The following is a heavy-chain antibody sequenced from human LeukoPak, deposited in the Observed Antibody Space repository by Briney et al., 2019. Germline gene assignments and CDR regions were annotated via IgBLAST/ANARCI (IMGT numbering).Heavy chain of an antibody. V-gene: IGHV1-18*01. CDR3: ARVFDFGDNGDDAFDT. CDR1: GYRFNAYG. CDR2: ISGYNGNT. D-gene: IGHD4-17*01. Sequence: ASVKVSCKTSGYRFNAYGISWVRQAPGQGLEWMGWISGYNGNTNYGEKVQGRLTMTLDTSTTTAYMELSGLRSDDTAVYYCARVFDFGDNGDDAFDTWGQGTLVTASS. J-gene: IGHJ3*02.